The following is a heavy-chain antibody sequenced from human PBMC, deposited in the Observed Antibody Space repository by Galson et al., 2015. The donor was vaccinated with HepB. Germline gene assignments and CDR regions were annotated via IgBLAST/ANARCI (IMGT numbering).Heavy chain of an antibody. CDR2: ISGSGGST. CDR3: AKDEFRCLGSTSCYTSGYYYGMNV. J-gene: IGHJ6*02. CDR1: EFTFSSFA. V-gene: IGHV3-23*01. Sequence: SLRLSCAASEFTFSSFAMTWVRQAPGKGLEWVSSISGSGGSTYYADSVKGRFTISRDNSKNTLYLQMNSLRVEDTAVYYCAKDEFRCLGSTSCYTSGYYYGMNVWGQGTTVTVSS. D-gene: IGHD2-2*02.